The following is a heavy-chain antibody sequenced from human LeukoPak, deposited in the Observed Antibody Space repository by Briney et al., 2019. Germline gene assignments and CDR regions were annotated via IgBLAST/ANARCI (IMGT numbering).Heavy chain of an antibody. CDR3: ARRRYYGLGSYYNWFDP. V-gene: IGHV1-18*01. CDR1: GYTFTSYG. Sequence: ASVKVSCKASGYTFTSYGISWVRQAPGQGLEWMGWISAYNGNTNYAQKLQGRVTMTTDTSTSTVYMELRSLRSDDTAVYYCARRRYYGLGSYYNWFDPWGQGTLVTVSS. D-gene: IGHD3-10*01. J-gene: IGHJ5*02. CDR2: ISAYNGNT.